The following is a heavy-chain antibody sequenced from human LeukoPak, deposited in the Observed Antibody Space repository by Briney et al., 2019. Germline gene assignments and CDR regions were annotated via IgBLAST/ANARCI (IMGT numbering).Heavy chain of an antibody. CDR1: GGSITTSSYY. J-gene: IGHJ4*02. CDR3: ATTGYGSPPEGVVDY. Sequence: SETLSLICTVSGGSITTSSYYWGWIRQPPGEGLEWIGSIYYSGSTYYNPSLKSRVTISVDTSKNQFSLKLSSVTAADTAVYYCATTGYGSPPEGVVDYWGQGTLVTVSS. CDR2: IYYSGST. V-gene: IGHV4-39*01. D-gene: IGHD6-19*01.